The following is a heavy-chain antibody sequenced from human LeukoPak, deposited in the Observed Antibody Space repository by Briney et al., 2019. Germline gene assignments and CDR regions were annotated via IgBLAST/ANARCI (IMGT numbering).Heavy chain of an antibody. J-gene: IGHJ5*02. CDR3: ARAGSGGTFGT. Sequence: GGSLRLSCTASGFTFSSYSMNWVRQAPGKGLEWVSSITSSSDYVYYADSVKGRFTISRDNAENSLHLQMNSLRAEDTGVYYCARAGSGGTFGTWGQGTLVTVSS. V-gene: IGHV3-21*01. D-gene: IGHD2-8*02. CDR1: GFTFSSYS. CDR2: ITSSSDYV.